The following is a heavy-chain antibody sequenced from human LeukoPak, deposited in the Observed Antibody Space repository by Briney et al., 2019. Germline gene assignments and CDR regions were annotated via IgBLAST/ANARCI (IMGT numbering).Heavy chain of an antibody. V-gene: IGHV4-59*01. CDR1: GGSISSYY. CDR3: ARGWGSSSWYMVDY. D-gene: IGHD6-13*01. Sequence: PSETLSLTCTVSGGSISSYYWGWIRQPPGKGLEWIGYIYYSGSTNYNPSLKSRVTISVDTSKNQFSLKLSSVTAADTAVYYCARGWGSSSWYMVDYWGQGTLVTVSS. CDR2: IYYSGST. J-gene: IGHJ4*02.